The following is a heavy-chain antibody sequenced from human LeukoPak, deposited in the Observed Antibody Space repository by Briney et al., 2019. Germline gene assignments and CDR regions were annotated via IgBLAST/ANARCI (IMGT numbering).Heavy chain of an antibody. V-gene: IGHV4-34*01. CDR1: GGSFSGYY. CDR2: INHSGST. J-gene: IGHJ4*02. Sequence: SETLSLTCAVYGGSFSGYYWSWIRQPPGKGLEWIGEINHSGSTNYNPSLKSRVTISVDTSKNQFSLKLSSVTAADTAVYYCARSASYGDYPWYFDYWGQGTLVTVSS. D-gene: IGHD4-17*01. CDR3: ARSASYGDYPWYFDY.